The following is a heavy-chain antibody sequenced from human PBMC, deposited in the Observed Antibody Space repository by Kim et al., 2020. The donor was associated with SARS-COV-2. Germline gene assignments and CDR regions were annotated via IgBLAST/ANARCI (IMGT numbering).Heavy chain of an antibody. CDR3: ARDNSGTGVPAIAYFDH. CDR1: GFTFSKYT. CDR2: ISYDGNNE. Sequence: GGSLRLSCAASGFTFSKYTMHWVRQAPGKGLEWVAVISYDGNNEYYADSVEGRFTVSRDNSKNTMYLQMNSLRAEDTAVYYCARDNSGTGVPAIAYFDHWGQGTLVTVSS. D-gene: IGHD1-26*01. J-gene: IGHJ4*01. V-gene: IGHV3-30-3*01.